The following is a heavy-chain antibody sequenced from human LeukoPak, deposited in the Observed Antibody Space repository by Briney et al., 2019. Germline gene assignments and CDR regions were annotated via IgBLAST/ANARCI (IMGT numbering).Heavy chain of an antibody. CDR1: GFTFSSYN. Sequence: GGSLRLSCAGSGFTFSSYNMNWVRQAPGKGLEWVAVISYDGSNKYYADSVKGRFTISRDNSKNTLYLQMNSLRAEDTAVYYCARDHYDSSGYYDYWGQGTLVTVSS. CDR2: ISYDGSNK. D-gene: IGHD3-22*01. V-gene: IGHV3-30*03. J-gene: IGHJ4*02. CDR3: ARDHYDSSGYYDY.